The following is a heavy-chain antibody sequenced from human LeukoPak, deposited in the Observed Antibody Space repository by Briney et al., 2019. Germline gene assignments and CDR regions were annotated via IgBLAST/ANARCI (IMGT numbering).Heavy chain of an antibody. CDR2: IYYSGST. CDR1: GGSISSGDYY. D-gene: IGHD4-11*01. CDR3: ASYSTSGFDP. Sequence: SETLSLTCTVSGGSISSGDYYWSWIGQPPGKGLEWIGYIYYSGSTYYNPSLKSRVTISVDTSKNQFSLKLSSVTAADTAVYYCASYSTSGFDPWGQGTLVTVSS. J-gene: IGHJ5*02. V-gene: IGHV4-30-4*08.